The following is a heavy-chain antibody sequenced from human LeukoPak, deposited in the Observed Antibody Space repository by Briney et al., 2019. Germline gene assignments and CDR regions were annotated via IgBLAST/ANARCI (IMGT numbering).Heavy chain of an antibody. CDR1: GFIFSDYY. V-gene: IGHV3-11*04. CDR2: ISSSGSTI. J-gene: IGHJ4*02. D-gene: IGHD3-22*01. Sequence: PGGSLRLSCAASGFIFSDYYMSWIRQAPGKGLEWVSYISSSGSTIYYADSVKGRFTISRDNAKNSLYLQMNSLRAEDTAVYYCARGDYYDSSGYYFGWGQGTLVTVSS. CDR3: ARGDYYDSSGYYFG.